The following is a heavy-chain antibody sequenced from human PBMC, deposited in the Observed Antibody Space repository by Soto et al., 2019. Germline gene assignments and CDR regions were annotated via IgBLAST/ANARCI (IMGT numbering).Heavy chain of an antibody. CDR2: ISAYNGNT. D-gene: IGHD6-19*01. V-gene: IGHV1-18*04. CDR3: ARDKVYSRGWHEYFQH. CDR1: GYTFTSYG. J-gene: IGHJ1*01. Sequence: ASVKVSCNASGYTFTSYGISWVRQAPGQGLEWMGWISAYNGNTNYAQKLQGRVTMTTDTSTSTAYMELRSLRSDDTAVYYCARDKVYSRGWHEYFQHWGQGTLVTVSS.